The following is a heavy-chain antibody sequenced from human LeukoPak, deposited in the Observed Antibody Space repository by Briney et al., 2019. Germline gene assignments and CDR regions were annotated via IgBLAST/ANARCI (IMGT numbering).Heavy chain of an antibody. CDR3: ARDRHDILTGDNWFDP. V-gene: IGHV1-3*01. CDR2: INAGNGNT. CDR1: GYTFTSYA. D-gene: IGHD3-9*01. J-gene: IGHJ5*02. Sequence: ASVKVSCKASGYTFTSYAMHWVGQAPGQRLAWMGWINAGNGNTKYSQKFQGRVTITRDTSASTAYMELSSLRSEDTAVYYCARDRHDILTGDNWFDPWGQGTLVTVSS.